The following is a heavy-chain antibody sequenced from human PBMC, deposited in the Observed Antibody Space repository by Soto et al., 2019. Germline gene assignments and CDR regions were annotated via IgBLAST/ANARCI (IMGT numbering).Heavy chain of an antibody. CDR2: IYNSGST. D-gene: IGHD3-22*01. CDR3: ARVVPYHDTSRFDP. J-gene: IGHJ5*02. V-gene: IGHV4-30-4*01. Sequence: QVQLQESGPGLVKPSQTLSLTCTVSGGSISSGDDYWSWIRQPPGKGLEWIGYIYNSGSTYYNPSLKSRVTISVETSKNQFSLKLSSVTAAATAVSYCARVVPYHDTSRFDPWGQGTLVTVSS. CDR1: GGSISSGDDY.